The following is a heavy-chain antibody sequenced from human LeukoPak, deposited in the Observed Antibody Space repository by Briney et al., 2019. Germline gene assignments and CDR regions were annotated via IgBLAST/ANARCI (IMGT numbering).Heavy chain of an antibody. CDR2: MIPNSGNT. CDR1: GYTFTSYD. Sequence: ASVKVSCKASGYTFTSYDINWVRQATGQGLEWMGWMIPNSGNTGYAQKFQGRVTMTRNTSISTAYMELSSLRSEDTAVYYCASDYGGNSAGGYWGQGTLVTVSS. CDR3: ASDYGGNSAGGY. D-gene: IGHD4-23*01. J-gene: IGHJ4*02. V-gene: IGHV1-8*01.